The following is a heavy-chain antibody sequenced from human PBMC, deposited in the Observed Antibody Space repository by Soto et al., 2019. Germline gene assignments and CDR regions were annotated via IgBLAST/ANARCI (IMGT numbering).Heavy chain of an antibody. J-gene: IGHJ6*02. V-gene: IGHV1-46*01. CDR1: GYTLTSYY. Sequence: ASVKVSCKASGYTLTSYYMHWVRQPPRQGLEWMGIINPSGGSTSYAQKFQGRVTMTRDTSTSTVYMELSSLRSEDTAVYYCARDRGVTTGFYYYYGMDVWGQGTTVTVSS. D-gene: IGHD4-4*01. CDR3: ARDRGVTTGFYYYYGMDV. CDR2: INPSGGST.